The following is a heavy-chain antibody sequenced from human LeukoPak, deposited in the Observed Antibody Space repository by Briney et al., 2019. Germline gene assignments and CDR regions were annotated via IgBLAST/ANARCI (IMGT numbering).Heavy chain of an antibody. Sequence: PGGSLRLSCAASGFTFSSYEMNWVRQAPGKGLEWVSYISSSGSTIYYADSVKGRFTISRDNAKNSLYLQMNSLRAEDTAVYYCARDWWRAAGGMDYWGQGTLATVSS. J-gene: IGHJ4*02. CDR2: ISSSGSTI. CDR3: ARDWWRAAGGMDY. V-gene: IGHV3-48*03. CDR1: GFTFSSYE. D-gene: IGHD6-13*01.